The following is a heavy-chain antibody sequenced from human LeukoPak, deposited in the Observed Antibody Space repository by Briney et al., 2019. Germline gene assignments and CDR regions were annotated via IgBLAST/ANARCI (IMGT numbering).Heavy chain of an antibody. J-gene: IGHJ4*02. CDR3: ARHVAVAEFGFNGDLDY. CDR1: GGSISSFTYY. V-gene: IGHV4-39*01. CDR2: IYYSGST. D-gene: IGHD6-19*01. Sequence: SETLSLTCTVSGGSISSFTYYWAWIRQPPGNGLEWIGNIYYSGSTYYNPSLKSRVTISVDTSKNQFSLRLSSVTAADTAVYYCARHVAVAEFGFNGDLDYWGQGTLVTVSS.